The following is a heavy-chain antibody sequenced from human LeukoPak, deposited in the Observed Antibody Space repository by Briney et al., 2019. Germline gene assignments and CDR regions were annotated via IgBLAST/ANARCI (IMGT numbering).Heavy chain of an antibody. J-gene: IGHJ5*02. CDR2: IYYSGST. D-gene: IGHD2-2*01. V-gene: IGHV4-39*01. Sequence: SETLSLTCTVSGGSISSSSYYWGWIRQPPGKGLEWIGSIYYSGSTYYNPSLKSRVTISVDTSKNQFSLKLSSVTAADTAVYYCAGRLGYCSSTSCYSNWFDPWGQGTLVTVSS. CDR3: AGRLGYCSSTSCYSNWFDP. CDR1: GGSISSSSYY.